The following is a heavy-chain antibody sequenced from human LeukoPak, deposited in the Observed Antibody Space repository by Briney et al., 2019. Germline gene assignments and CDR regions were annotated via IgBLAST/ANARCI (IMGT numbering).Heavy chain of an antibody. CDR1: GFTFSSCA. Sequence: PGGSLRLSCAASGFTFSSCAMSWVHQAPGKGLEWVSSFSGSGGSTYYADSVKGRFTISRDNSKNTLYLQMNSLRAEDTAVYYCARRLDWFDPWGQGTLVTVSS. CDR2: FSGSGGST. CDR3: ARRLDWFDP. D-gene: IGHD4-17*01. V-gene: IGHV3-23*01. J-gene: IGHJ5*02.